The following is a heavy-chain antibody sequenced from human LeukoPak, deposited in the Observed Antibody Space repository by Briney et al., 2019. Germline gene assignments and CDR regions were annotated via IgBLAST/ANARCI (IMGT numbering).Heavy chain of an antibody. CDR3: ARQAPQNYDFWSGYTDY. V-gene: IGHV4-39*01. CDR2: IYYSGST. Sequence: SETLSLTCTVSGGSISSYYWSWIRQPPGKGLEWIGSIYYSGSTYYNPSLKSRVTISVDTSKNQFSLKLSSVTAADTAVYYCARQAPQNYDFWSGYTDYWGQGTLVTVSS. CDR1: GGSISSYY. D-gene: IGHD3-3*01. J-gene: IGHJ4*02.